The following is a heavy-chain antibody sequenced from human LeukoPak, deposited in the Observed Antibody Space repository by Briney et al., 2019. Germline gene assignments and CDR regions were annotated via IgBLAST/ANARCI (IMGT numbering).Heavy chain of an antibody. CDR2: ISSGGST. J-gene: IGHJ4*02. CDR3: ATKPAYSYADF. V-gene: IGHV3-53*01. CDR1: GFTVSSKY. D-gene: IGHD5-18*01. Sequence: GGSLRLSCAASGFTVSSKYMSWVRQAPGKGLEWVSVISSGGSTKYADSVKGRFTISRDDSQNTLYLQMNSLRAEDTAVYYCATKPAYSYADFWGQGTLVTVSS.